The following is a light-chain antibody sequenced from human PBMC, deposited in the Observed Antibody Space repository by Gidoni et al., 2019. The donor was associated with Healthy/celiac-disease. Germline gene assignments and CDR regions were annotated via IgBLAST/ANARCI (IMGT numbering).Light chain of an antibody. CDR1: QSISSY. Sequence: IQITQSPSSLSASVGDRVTITCRASQSISSYLNWYQQKPGKAPKLLIYAASSLQSGVPSRFSGSGSGTDFTLTISSLQPEDFATYYCQQSYSTPHTFGPGTKVDIK. V-gene: IGKV1-39*01. J-gene: IGKJ3*01. CDR2: AAS. CDR3: QQSYSTPHT.